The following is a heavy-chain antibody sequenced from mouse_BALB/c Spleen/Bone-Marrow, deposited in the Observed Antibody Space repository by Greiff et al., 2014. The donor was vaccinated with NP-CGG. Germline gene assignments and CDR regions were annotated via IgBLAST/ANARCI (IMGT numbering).Heavy chain of an antibody. V-gene: IGHV1-4*01. Sequence: VQRVESGAELARPGASVWMSCKASGYTFTSYPMNWVKQRPGQGLEWIGYINPSSGYTNYNQKFKDKATLTADKSSSTAYMQLSSLTSEDSAVYYCTRRAAYYFDYWGQGTTLTVSS. D-gene: IGHD3-3*01. CDR1: GYTFTSYP. J-gene: IGHJ2*01. CDR3: TRRAAYYFDY. CDR2: INPSSGYT.